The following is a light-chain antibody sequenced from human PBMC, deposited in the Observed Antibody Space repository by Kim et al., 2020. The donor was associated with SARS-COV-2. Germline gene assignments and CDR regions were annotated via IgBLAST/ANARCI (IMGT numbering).Light chain of an antibody. J-gene: IGKJ4*01. Sequence: ASTGDRVPITCRASQGISSYLAWYQQKPGKAPKLLIYAASTLQSGVPSRFSGSGSGTDFTLTISCLQSEDFATYYCQQYYSYPPTFGGGTKVEIK. CDR3: QQYYSYPPT. CDR1: QGISSY. CDR2: AAS. V-gene: IGKV1-8*01.